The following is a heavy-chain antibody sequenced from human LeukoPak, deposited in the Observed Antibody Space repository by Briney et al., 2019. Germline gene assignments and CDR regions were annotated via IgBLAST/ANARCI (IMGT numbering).Heavy chain of an antibody. J-gene: IGHJ4*02. Sequence: GGSLRLSCTASGFTFSSYSMNWVRQAPGKGLEWVSSISSSSSYIYYADSVKGRFTISRDNAKNSLYLQMNSLRAEDTAVYYCAREGRAKGIVVVVAAIDYWGQGTLVTVSS. V-gene: IGHV3-21*01. D-gene: IGHD2-15*01. CDR1: GFTFSSYS. CDR3: AREGRAKGIVVVVAAIDY. CDR2: ISSSSSYI.